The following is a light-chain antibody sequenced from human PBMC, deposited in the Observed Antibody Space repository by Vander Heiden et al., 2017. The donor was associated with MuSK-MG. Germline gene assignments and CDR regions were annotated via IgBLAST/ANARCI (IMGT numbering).Light chain of an antibody. CDR3: QQDDNLPQA. J-gene: IGKJ2*01. CDR2: DAS. Sequence: DIQITQSPSSLSASVGDRVTLTCQASQDISNHLNPHQQKPGKAPKLLIYDASNSETGVPSRFSGSASRTDFTFSIISLQPEAIATSYCQQDDNLPQAFGQGTKLEIK. V-gene: IGKV1-33*01. CDR1: QDISNH.